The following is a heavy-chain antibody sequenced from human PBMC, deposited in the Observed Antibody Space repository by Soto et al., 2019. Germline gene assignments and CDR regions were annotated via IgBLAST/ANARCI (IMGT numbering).Heavy chain of an antibody. V-gene: IGHV1-2*02. CDR3: ATDRWFDP. CDR2: ISPKSGGT. Sequence: ASVKVSCKASGYNFIDFHIHWVRQAPGQGFEWMGRISPKSGGTNYAQKFQGRVTMTWDTSLSTAYMELSSLRSEDTAVYYCATDRWFDPWGQGTLVTVSS. J-gene: IGHJ5*02. CDR1: GYNFIDFH.